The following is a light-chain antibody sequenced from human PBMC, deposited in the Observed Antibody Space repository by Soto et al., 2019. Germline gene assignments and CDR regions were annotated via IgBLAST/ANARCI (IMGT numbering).Light chain of an antibody. Sequence: ETVLTQSPGTVSLSPGERATLSCRTSQSVNSNYLAWYQQKPGQAPRLLIYGVFNRATGIPDRVSGSGSGTDFTLTISGLEPEDSAVYYCQYYDGSPRTFGQGTKLEIK. V-gene: IGKV3-20*01. J-gene: IGKJ2*01. CDR3: QYYDGSPRT. CDR1: QSVNSNY. CDR2: GVF.